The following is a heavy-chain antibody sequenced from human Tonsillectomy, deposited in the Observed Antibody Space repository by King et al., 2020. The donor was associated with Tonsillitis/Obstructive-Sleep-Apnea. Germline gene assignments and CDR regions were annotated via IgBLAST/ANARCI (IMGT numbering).Heavy chain of an antibody. CDR2: IYYSGSA. CDR1: GGSISSYY. D-gene: IGHD2-8*01. V-gene: IGHV4-59*01. J-gene: IGHJ3*02. Sequence: QLQESGPGLVKPSETLSLTCTVSGGSISSYYWSWIRQPPGKGLDWIGYIYYSGSANYNPSLKSRVTMSVDRPKNQFSLKLSSVTAADTAVYYCARDMVLEAGGDAFDIWGQGTMVTVSS. CDR3: ARDMVLEAGGDAFDI.